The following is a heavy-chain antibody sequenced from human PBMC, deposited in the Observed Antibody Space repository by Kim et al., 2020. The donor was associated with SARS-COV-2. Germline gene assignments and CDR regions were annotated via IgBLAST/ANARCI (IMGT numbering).Heavy chain of an antibody. Sequence: KYSADSVKCRVPISRDNAKNSLYLQMNSLRAEDTAVYYCARDPNSWAFDYWGQGTLVIVSS. CDR3: ARDPNSWAFDY. D-gene: IGHD6-13*01. V-gene: IGHV3-7*01. J-gene: IGHJ4*02. CDR2: K.